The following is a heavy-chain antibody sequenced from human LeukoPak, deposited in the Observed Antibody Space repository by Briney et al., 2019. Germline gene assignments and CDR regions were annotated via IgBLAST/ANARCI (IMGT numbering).Heavy chain of an antibody. CDR3: AREQQLVDYYMDV. J-gene: IGHJ6*03. Sequence: GGSLRLSCAVSGFTFSDHYMDWVRQAPGEGVEWVGRIRNKVNSYTTEYAASVKGRFTVSRDDSKKSLYLQMNSLKIEDTAVYYCAREQQLVDYYMDVWGKGTTVTVSS. CDR2: IRNKVNSYTT. D-gene: IGHD6-13*01. V-gene: IGHV3-72*01. CDR1: GFTFSDHY.